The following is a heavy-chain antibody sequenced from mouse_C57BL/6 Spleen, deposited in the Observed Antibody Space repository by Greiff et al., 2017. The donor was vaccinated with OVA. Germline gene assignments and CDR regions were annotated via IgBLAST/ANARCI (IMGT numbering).Heavy chain of an antibody. CDR3: TYYYGTSDYFDY. D-gene: IGHD1-1*01. Sequence: EVQLQQSGAELVRPGASVKLSCTASGFNIKDYYMHWVKQRPEQGLEWIGRLDPEDGDTEYAPKFQGKATMTADTSSNTAYLQLSSLTSEDTAVYYCTYYYGTSDYFDYWGQGTTLTVSS. V-gene: IGHV14-1*01. CDR1: GFNIKDYY. CDR2: LDPEDGDT. J-gene: IGHJ2*01.